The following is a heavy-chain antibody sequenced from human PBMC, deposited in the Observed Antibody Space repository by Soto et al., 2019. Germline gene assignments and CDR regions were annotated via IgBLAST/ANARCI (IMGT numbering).Heavy chain of an antibody. Sequence: QVQLQESGPGLVKPSQTLSLTCTVSGGSISSGDYYWSWIRQPPGKGLEWIGYIYYSGSTYYNPSLKSRVTISVDTSKNQFSLKLSSVTAADTAVYYCARALYGSGSYYYYYYGMDVWGQGTTVTVSS. D-gene: IGHD3-10*01. CDR1: GGSISSGDYY. CDR3: ARALYGSGSYYYYYYGMDV. V-gene: IGHV4-30-4*01. CDR2: IYYSGST. J-gene: IGHJ6*02.